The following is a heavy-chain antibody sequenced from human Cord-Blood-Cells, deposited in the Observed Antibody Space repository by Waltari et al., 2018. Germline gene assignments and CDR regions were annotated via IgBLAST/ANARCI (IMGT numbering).Heavy chain of an antibody. CDR2: IYYSGRT. CDR1: GGSISSSSYY. Sequence: QLQLQESGPGLVKPSETLSLTCTVSGGSISSSSYYWGWIRQPPGKGLEWIGSIYYSGRTYYNPSLKSRVTISVDTSKNQFSLKLSSVTAADTAVYDCARQRRFASGPTVATIDYWGQGTLVTVSS. D-gene: IGHD5-12*01. J-gene: IGHJ4*02. CDR3: ARQRRFASGPTVATIDY. V-gene: IGHV4-39*01.